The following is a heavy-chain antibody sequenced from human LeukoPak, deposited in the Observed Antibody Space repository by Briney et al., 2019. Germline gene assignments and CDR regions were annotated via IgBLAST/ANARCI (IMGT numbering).Heavy chain of an antibody. J-gene: IGHJ4*02. CDR3: ARGGSPYYDYVWGSYRYTEY. CDR2: MSPNSGNT. V-gene: IGHV1-8*02. D-gene: IGHD3-16*02. Sequence: ASVKVSCKASGGTFSSYAISWVRQAPGQGLEWMGWMSPNSGNTGYAQKFQGRVTMTRNTSISTAYMELSSLRSEDTAVYYCARGGSPYYDYVWGSYRYTEYWGQGTLVTVSS. CDR1: GGTFSSYA.